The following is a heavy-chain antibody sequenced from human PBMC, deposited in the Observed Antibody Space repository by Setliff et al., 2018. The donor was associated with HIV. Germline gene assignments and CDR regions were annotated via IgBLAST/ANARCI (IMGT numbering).Heavy chain of an antibody. D-gene: IGHD2-2*01. CDR1: GGSFSGYY. J-gene: IGHJ4*02. Sequence: SETLSLTCAVYGGSFSGYYWSWIRQPPGKGLEWIGEIDHRGRPKYNPSLNSRVTISVDTSKNQFSLKLSSVTAADTAVYYCTTDAKTGVATGYWGQGTLVTVSS. CDR2: IDHRGRP. V-gene: IGHV4-34*03. CDR3: TTDAKTGVATGY.